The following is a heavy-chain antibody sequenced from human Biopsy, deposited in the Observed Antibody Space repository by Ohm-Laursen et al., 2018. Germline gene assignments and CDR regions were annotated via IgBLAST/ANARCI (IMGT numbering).Heavy chain of an antibody. D-gene: IGHD5-24*01. J-gene: IGHJ4*02. CDR2: VYHSGTT. CDR1: GGSISSGSNY. V-gene: IGHV4-39*01. CDR3: ARHDGNGPFALDS. Sequence: GTLSLTCTVSGGSISSGSNYWAWIRQPPGKGLEWIGSVYHSGTTYYSPSLKSRVTISVDTSKNQLSLKVISVTAADTAAYYCARHDGNGPFALDSWGQGTLVTVSS.